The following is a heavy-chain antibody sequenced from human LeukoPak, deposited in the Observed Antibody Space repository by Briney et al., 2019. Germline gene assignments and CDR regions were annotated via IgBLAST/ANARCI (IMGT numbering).Heavy chain of an antibody. V-gene: IGHV3-23*01. CDR2: ISGSGGST. CDR1: GGSISSGSYY. J-gene: IGHJ4*02. Sequence: ETLSLTCTVSGGSISSGSYYWSWVRQAPGKGLEWVSAISGSGGSTYYADSVKGRFTISRDNSKNTLYLQMNSLGAEDTAVYYCAKSLLWFGELQYYFDYWGQGTLVTVSS. D-gene: IGHD3-10*01. CDR3: AKSLLWFGELQYYFDY.